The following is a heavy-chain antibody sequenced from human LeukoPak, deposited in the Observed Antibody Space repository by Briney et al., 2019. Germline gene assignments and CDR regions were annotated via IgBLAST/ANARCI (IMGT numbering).Heavy chain of an antibody. Sequence: GGSLRLSCAASGFTFSSYWMSWVRQAPGKGREWVANIKQDGSEKYYVDSVKGRFTISRDNAKNSLYLQMNSLRAEDTAVYYCAKDQLGYCSSTSCYPFDYWGQGTLVTVSS. D-gene: IGHD2-2*01. CDR1: GFTFSSYW. J-gene: IGHJ4*02. V-gene: IGHV3-7*01. CDR3: AKDQLGYCSSTSCYPFDY. CDR2: IKQDGSEK.